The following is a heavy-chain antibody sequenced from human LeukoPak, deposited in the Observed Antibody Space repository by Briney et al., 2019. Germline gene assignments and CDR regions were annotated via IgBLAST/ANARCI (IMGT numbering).Heavy chain of an antibody. V-gene: IGHV3-30*03. CDR2: ISYDGSNK. D-gene: IGHD5-24*01. CDR3: ARGGPAGVATNDY. CDR1: GFTFSSYG. Sequence: SGGSLRLSCAASGFTFSSYGMHWVRQAPGKGLEWVAVISYDGSNKYYADSVKGRFTISRDNSKNTLYLQMNSLRAEDTAVYYCARGGPAGVATNDYWGQGTLVTVSS. J-gene: IGHJ4*02.